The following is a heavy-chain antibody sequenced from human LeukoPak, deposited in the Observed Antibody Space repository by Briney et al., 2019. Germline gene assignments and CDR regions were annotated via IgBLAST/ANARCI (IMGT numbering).Heavy chain of an antibody. D-gene: IGHD3-9*01. CDR1: GFTFSTYW. CDR3: ARSYNVLTAFDY. Sequence: GGSLRLSCAASGFTFSTYWMSWVRQAPGKGLEWVANIRQDGSEKYYVDSVKGRFTISRDNADNSLYLRMNSLKPEDTAVYYCARSYNVLTAFDYWGQGTLVTVSS. J-gene: IGHJ4*02. V-gene: IGHV3-7*03. CDR2: IRQDGSEK.